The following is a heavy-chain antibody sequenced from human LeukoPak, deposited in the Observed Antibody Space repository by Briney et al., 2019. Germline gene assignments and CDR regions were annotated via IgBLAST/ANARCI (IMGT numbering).Heavy chain of an antibody. Sequence: ASVNVSRKASVYTFTSYGISWVRQAPGQGVEWMGWISAYNGNTNYAQKLQGRVTMTTDTSTSTAYMELRSPGSDDTAVYYCAISAVAGNGYWGQGTLVTVSS. D-gene: IGHD6-19*01. CDR2: ISAYNGNT. V-gene: IGHV1-18*01. CDR1: VYTFTSYG. CDR3: AISAVAGNGY. J-gene: IGHJ4*02.